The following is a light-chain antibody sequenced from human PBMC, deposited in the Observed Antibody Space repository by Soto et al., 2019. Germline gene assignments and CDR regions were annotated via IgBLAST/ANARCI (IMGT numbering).Light chain of an antibody. J-gene: IGKJ2*01. CDR2: GAS. V-gene: IGKV3-20*01. CDR1: QSLSSSY. CDR3: QQYGNSPQT. Sequence: EIVLTQSPGTLSLSPGERATLSCRASQSLSSSYLAWYQQKPGQAPRLLIYGASSRATGIPDRFSGSGSGTDFTLTVSRLDPEDFAVYYCQQYGNSPQTFGQGTKLEIK.